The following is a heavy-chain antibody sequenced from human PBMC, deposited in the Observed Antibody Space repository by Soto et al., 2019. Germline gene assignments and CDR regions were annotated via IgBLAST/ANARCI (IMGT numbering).Heavy chain of an antibody. CDR1: GGSISSYY. D-gene: IGHD6-13*01. CDR3: AARIAAAGTGGMDV. V-gene: IGHV4-4*07. CDR2: IYTSGST. J-gene: IGHJ6*02. Sequence: PSETLSLTCTVSGGSISSYYWSWIRQPAGKGLEWIGRIYTSGSTNYNPSLKSRVTMSVDTSKNQFSLKLSSVTAADTAVYYCAARIAAAGTGGMDVWGQGTTVTVSS.